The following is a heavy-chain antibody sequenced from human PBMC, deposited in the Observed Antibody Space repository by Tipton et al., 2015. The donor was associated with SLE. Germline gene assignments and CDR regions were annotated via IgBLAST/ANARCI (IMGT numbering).Heavy chain of an antibody. D-gene: IGHD6-19*01. V-gene: IGHV1-18*04. CDR3: ARDTGIAVAGTEGYMDV. CDR1: GYTFTTYA. Sequence: QVQLVQSGAEVKRPGASVRVSCKASGYTFTTYAITWVRQAPGQGLEWMGWVSGRNGNTHSAEKYHDRVTMTTDTSANIAYLEIRSLRSDDTAVYYCARDTGIAVAGTEGYMDVWGKGTTVTVSS. J-gene: IGHJ6*03. CDR2: VSGRNGNT.